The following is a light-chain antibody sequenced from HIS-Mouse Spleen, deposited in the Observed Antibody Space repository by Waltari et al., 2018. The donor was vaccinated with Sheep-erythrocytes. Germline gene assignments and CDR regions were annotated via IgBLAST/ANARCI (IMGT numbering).Light chain of an antibody. CDR1: SSDVGSYNL. J-gene: IGLJ3*02. CDR2: EGS. CDR3: CSYAGSSTPWV. V-gene: IGLV2-23*01. Sequence: QSALTQPASVSGSPGQSITISCTGTSSDVGSYNLVSWYQQHPGKAPKLMIYEGSKRPSGGSDLFSVSQSGNTASLTISGLQAEDEADYYCCSYAGSSTPWVFGGGTKLTVL.